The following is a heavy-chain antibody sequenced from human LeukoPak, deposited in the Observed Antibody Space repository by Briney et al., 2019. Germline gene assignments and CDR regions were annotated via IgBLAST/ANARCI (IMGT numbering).Heavy chain of an antibody. CDR3: AKDQMTTVTAGWYFDL. J-gene: IGHJ2*01. D-gene: IGHD4-17*01. CDR2: IYSGGST. CDR1: GFTVSSNY. V-gene: IGHV3-53*01. Sequence: GGSLRLSCAASGFTVSSNYMSWVRQAPGKGLEWVSVIYSGGSTYYADSVKGRFTISRDNSKNTLYLQMNSLRAEDTAVYYCAKDQMTTVTAGWYFDLWGRGTLVTVSS.